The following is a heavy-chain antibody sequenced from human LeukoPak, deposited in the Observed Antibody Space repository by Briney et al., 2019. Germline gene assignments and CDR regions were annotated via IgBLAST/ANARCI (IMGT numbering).Heavy chain of an antibody. J-gene: IGHJ6*02. Sequence: GGSLRLSCAASGFTFSSYAMHWVRQAPGKGLEWVAVISYDGSNKYYADSVKGRFTISRDNSKNTLYLQMNSLRAEDTAVYYCARDLIVVVPAAMTALYYYYYGMDAWGQGTTVTVSS. V-gene: IGHV3-30-3*01. CDR3: ARDLIVVVPAAMTALYYYYYGMDA. CDR2: ISYDGSNK. CDR1: GFTFSSYA. D-gene: IGHD2-2*01.